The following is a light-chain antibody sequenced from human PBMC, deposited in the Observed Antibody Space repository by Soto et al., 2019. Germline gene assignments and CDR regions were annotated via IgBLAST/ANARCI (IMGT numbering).Light chain of an antibody. Sequence: EIVLTQSPATLSLSPGERTTLSCRASQSVSSYLAWYQQKPGQTPRLLIYDTSNRATGIPARFSGSGSGTDFTLTISSPEPEDFAVYYCQQRRSWPPYSFGQGTKLEIK. CDR2: DTS. V-gene: IGKV3-11*01. CDR1: QSVSSY. J-gene: IGKJ2*01. CDR3: QQRRSWPPYS.